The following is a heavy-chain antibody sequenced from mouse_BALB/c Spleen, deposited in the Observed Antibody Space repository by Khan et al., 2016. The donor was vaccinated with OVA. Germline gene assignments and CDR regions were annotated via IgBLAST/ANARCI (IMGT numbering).Heavy chain of an antibody. V-gene: IGHV2-6-4*01. J-gene: IGHJ1*01. CDR2: IWGDGST. Sequence: QVQLKESGPGLVAPSQSLSITCTVSGFSLSRYSVHWVRQPPGKGLEWLGMIWGDGSTDYNSALKSRLSISKDNSKSQVFSKMNSLQTDDTAMYYCARNHYGGGYWYFDVWGAGTTVTVSS. D-gene: IGHD1-1*01. CDR3: ARNHYGGGYWYFDV. CDR1: GFSLSRYS.